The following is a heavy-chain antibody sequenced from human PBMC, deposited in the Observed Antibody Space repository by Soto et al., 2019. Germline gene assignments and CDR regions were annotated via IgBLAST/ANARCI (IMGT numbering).Heavy chain of an antibody. D-gene: IGHD6-19*01. CDR2: ISYDGSNK. J-gene: IGHJ5*02. Sequence: QVQLVESGGGVVQPGRSLRLSCAASGFTFSSYAMHWVRQAPGKGLEWVAVISYDGSNKYYADSVKGRFTISRDNSKNTLYLQMNSLRAEDTAVYYCARDSSGSPDYWFDRWGQGTLVTVSS. CDR1: GFTFSSYA. V-gene: IGHV3-30-3*01. CDR3: ARDSSGSPDYWFDR.